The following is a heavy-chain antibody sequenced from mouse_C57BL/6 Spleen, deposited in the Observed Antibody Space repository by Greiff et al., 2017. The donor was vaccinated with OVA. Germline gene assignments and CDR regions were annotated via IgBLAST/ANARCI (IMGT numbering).Heavy chain of an antibody. V-gene: IGHV1-72*01. J-gene: IGHJ2*01. CDR2: IDPNSGGT. Sequence: QVQLKQPGAELVKPGASVKMSCKASGYTFTSYWMHWVKQRPGRGLEWIGRIDPNSGGTKYNEKFKGKATLTVAKPSSTAYMELSSLTAEDSAVYYGSIELDYDGSSPFDYWGQGTTLTVSS. CDR3: SIELDYDGSSPFDY. CDR1: GYTFTSYW. D-gene: IGHD1-1*01.